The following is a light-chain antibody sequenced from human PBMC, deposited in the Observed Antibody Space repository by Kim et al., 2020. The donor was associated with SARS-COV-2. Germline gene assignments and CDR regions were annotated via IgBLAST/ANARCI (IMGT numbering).Light chain of an antibody. CDR2: DAS. Sequence: VSVGDRVTITCRASQDIKNNVAWYQQKPGKVPKVLIYDASTLQSGVPSRFSGSGSGTDFTLTISSLQPEDVATYYCQRYNGALETFGQGTKVDIK. CDR1: QDIKNN. V-gene: IGKV1-27*01. J-gene: IGKJ1*01. CDR3: QRYNGALET.